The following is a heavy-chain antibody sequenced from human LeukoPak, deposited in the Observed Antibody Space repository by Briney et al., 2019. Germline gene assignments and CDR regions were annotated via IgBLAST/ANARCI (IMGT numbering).Heavy chain of an antibody. D-gene: IGHD3-3*01. CDR3: AAALDYDFWSGYYTRWFDP. J-gene: IGHJ5*02. CDR1: GFTFTISA. V-gene: IGHV1-58*01. Sequence: GASVRVSCKASGFTFTISAVQWVRQARGQRLEWIGWIVVGSGNTNYAQKFQERVTITRDMSTSTAYMELSSLRSEDTAVYYCAAALDYDFWSGYYTRWFDPWGQGTLVTVSS. CDR2: IVVGSGNT.